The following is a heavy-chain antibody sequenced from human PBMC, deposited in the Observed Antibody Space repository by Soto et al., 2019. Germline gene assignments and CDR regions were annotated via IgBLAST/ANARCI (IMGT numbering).Heavy chain of an antibody. CDR1: GFTFDDYA. D-gene: IGHD3-9*01. Sequence: EVQLVESGGGLVQPGRSLRLSCAASGFTFDDYAMHWVRQAPGKGLEWVSGISWNSGSIGYADSVKGRFTISRDNAKNSLYLQMNSLRAEDTGLYYCAKDRDILTGLYYFDYWGQGTLVTVSS. CDR2: ISWNSGSI. V-gene: IGHV3-9*01. J-gene: IGHJ4*02. CDR3: AKDRDILTGLYYFDY.